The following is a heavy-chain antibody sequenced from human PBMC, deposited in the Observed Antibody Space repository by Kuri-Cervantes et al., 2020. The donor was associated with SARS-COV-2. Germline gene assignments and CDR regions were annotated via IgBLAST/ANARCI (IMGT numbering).Heavy chain of an antibody. CDR1: GFTFSSYA. Sequence: GGSLRLSCAASGFTFSSYAIHWVRQAPGKGLEWVAVISKDASDKYYADSVKGRFTISRDNSKNTVYLQMNSLRPEDTAVYYCAREDIEVVPDAIGEYWGQGTLVTVSS. D-gene: IGHD2-2*01. CDR2: ISKDASDK. J-gene: IGHJ4*02. V-gene: IGHV3-30-3*01. CDR3: AREDIEVVPDAIGEY.